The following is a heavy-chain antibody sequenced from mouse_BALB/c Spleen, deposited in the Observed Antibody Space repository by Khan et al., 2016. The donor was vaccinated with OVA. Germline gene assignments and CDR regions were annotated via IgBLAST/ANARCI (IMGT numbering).Heavy chain of an antibody. D-gene: IGHD3-3*01. CDR2: INTYTGEP. Sequence: QIQLVQSGPELKKPGETVKISCKASGYTFTNYGMNWVKQAPGKGLKWMGWINTYTGEPTYTDDFKGRFAFSLETSASTAYLQINNLKNEDMATYVWARRASYWYFDVWGAGTTVTVSS. V-gene: IGHV9-1*02. CDR3: ARRASYWYFDV. J-gene: IGHJ1*01. CDR1: GYTFTNYG.